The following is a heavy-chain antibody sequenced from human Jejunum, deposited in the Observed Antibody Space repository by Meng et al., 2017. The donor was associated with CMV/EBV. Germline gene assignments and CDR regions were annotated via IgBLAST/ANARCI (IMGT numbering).Heavy chain of an antibody. Sequence: QELLQESVQDLVKPSETLSLTCTVSGGSINNYYWSWIRQSAGKGLEWIGRFYSSDTYNYHPSLNSRVTMSLDTSKKQFSLILSSVTAADTARYYCARGPGASTREGFDHWGLGTLVTVSS. J-gene: IGHJ4*02. D-gene: IGHD1-26*01. V-gene: IGHV4-4*07. CDR3: ARGPGASTREGFDH. CDR1: GGSINNYY. CDR2: FYSSDTY.